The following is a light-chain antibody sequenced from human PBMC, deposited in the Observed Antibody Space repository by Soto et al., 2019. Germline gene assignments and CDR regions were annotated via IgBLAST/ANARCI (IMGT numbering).Light chain of an antibody. V-gene: IGLV4-69*01. CDR2: LNNDGSH. CDR3: QTWGTGFQV. Sequence: QSALTQSPSASASLGASVKLTCTLSSGLSSYAIAWHQKQPGKSPRYLMDLNNDGSHTKGDGIPDRFSGSSSGAERYLIISSLQSEDEADYYCQTWGTGFQVFGGGTKLTVL. J-gene: IGLJ2*01. CDR1: SGLSSYA.